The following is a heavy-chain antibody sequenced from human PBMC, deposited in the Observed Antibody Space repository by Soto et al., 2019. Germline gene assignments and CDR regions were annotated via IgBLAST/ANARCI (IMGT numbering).Heavy chain of an antibody. CDR2: IRQDGSEK. D-gene: IGHD2-2*01. Sequence: GGALRLSCFGSEFTFCRNAMTWFRQAPGKGLEWVGNIRQDGSEKNYVDSVKGRFTISRDNAKNSLYLQMNSLRAEDTAVYYCAREIVVARGASYFDYWGPGTLVTVSS. CDR3: AREIVVARGASYFDY. V-gene: IGHV3-7*04. J-gene: IGHJ4*02. CDR1: EFTFCRNA.